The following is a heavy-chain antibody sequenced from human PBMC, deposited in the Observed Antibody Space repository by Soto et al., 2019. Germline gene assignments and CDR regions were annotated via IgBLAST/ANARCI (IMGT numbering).Heavy chain of an antibody. V-gene: IGHV3-23*01. CDR3: AKGNPSRYYYDSSGYYPPTLDY. CDR2: ISGSGGST. CDR1: GFTFSSYA. D-gene: IGHD3-22*01. Sequence: GGSLRLSCAASGFTFSSYAMSWVRQAPGKGLEWVSAISGSGGSTYYADSVKGRFTISRDNSKNTLYLQMNSLRAEDTAVYYCAKGNPSRYYYDSSGYYPPTLDYWGQGTLVTVSS. J-gene: IGHJ4*02.